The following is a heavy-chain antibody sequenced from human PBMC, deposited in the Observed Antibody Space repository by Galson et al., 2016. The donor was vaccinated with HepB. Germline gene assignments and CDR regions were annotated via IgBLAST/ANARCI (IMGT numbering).Heavy chain of an antibody. CDR2: ISGNGGST. CDR1: GFTFSRYA. J-gene: IGHJ6*02. D-gene: IGHD3-10*01. Sequence: SLRLSCAASGFTFSRYAMSWVRQAPGKGLEWVSTISGNGGSTYYADSVKGRFTISTGNSKNTLYLLMNGLRADDTAVYYCAKIIMVQGGFYFYGMNVWGQGTTVTVSS. CDR3: AKIIMVQGGFYFYGMNV. V-gene: IGHV3-23*01.